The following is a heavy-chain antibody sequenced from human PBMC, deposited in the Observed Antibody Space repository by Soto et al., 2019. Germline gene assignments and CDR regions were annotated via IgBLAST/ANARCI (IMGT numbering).Heavy chain of an antibody. CDR3: ARDIGSYAYGEGY. Sequence: SETQPHTYSVSEGNIISYGGSWIRQPAGKGLEWIGRVYSSGTTDYNPSLNSRATLSVETSKNQFSLKLSSVTAADTAVYYCARDIGSYAYGEGYWGEGIQVTVSS. J-gene: IGHJ4*02. D-gene: IGHD3-10*01. V-gene: IGHV4-4*07. CDR1: EGNIISYG. CDR2: VYSSGTT.